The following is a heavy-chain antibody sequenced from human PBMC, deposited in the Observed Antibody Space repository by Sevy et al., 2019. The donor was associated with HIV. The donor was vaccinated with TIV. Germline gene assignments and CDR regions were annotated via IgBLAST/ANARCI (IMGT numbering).Heavy chain of an antibody. CDR2: INSDGTYT. D-gene: IGHD3-10*01. CDR3: ARDKVEGGTMVQDNDY. CDR1: GFSFSSYW. J-gene: IGHJ4*02. V-gene: IGHV3-74*03. Sequence: GGSLRLSCAASGFSFSSYWMHWVRQVPGKGLVWLSRINSDGTYTKYGDSAKGRFTISRDNAKNTLYLQMDRLRAEDTAVYYCARDKVEGGTMVQDNDYWGQGTLVTVSS.